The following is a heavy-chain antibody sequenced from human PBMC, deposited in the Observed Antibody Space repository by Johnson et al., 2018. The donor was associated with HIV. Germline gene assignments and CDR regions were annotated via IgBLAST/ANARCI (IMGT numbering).Heavy chain of an antibody. CDR2: IWYDGSNK. CDR3: AKDSVVIAAHDAFDI. Sequence: HVQLVESGGGVVQPGRSLRLSCAASGFTFSSYGMHWVRQAPGKGLEWVAVIWYDGSNKYYADSVKGRFTISRDNSKNTLYLQMNSLRAEDTAVYYCAKDSVVIAAHDAFDIWGQGTMVTVSS. CDR1: GFTFSSYG. V-gene: IGHV3-33*06. J-gene: IGHJ3*02. D-gene: IGHD2-21*01.